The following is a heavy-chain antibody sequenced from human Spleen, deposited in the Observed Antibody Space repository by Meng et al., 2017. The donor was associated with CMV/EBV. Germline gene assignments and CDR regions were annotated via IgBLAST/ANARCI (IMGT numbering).Heavy chain of an antibody. J-gene: IGHJ4*02. CDR1: GGSISSGEYY. CDR3: ARVRGGSYHPRFDY. CDR2: IYYSGST. Sequence: QVQLQESGPGLVKPSQTLSLTCTVSGGSISSGEYYWSWIRQPPGKGLEWIGYIYYSGSTYYTPSLKSRVTISVDTSKNQFSLKLSSVTAADTAVYYCARVRGGSYHPRFDYWGQGTLVTVSS. V-gene: IGHV4-30-4*08. D-gene: IGHD1-26*01.